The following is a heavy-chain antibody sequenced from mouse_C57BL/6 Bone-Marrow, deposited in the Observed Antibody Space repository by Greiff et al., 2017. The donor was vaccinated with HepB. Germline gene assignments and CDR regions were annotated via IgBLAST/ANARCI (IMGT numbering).Heavy chain of an antibody. D-gene: IGHD2-1*01. J-gene: IGHJ2*01. CDR3: ASYGNYDY. Sequence: QVQLQQSGAELARPGASVKMSCKASGYTFTSYTMHWVKQRPGQGLEWIGYINPSSGYTKYNQKFKDKATLTADKSSSTAYMQLSSLNAEDSAVYYCASYGNYDYWGQGTTLTVSS. CDR1: GYTFTSYT. CDR2: INPSSGYT. V-gene: IGHV1-4*01.